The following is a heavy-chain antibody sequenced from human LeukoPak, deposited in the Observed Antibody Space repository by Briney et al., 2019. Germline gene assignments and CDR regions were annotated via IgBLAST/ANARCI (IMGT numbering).Heavy chain of an antibody. J-gene: IGHJ4*02. CDR2: ISGSGGST. Sequence: GGSLRLSCAASGFTFSNAWMSWVRQAPGKGLEWVSAISGSGGSTYYADSVKGRFTISRDNSKNTLYLQMNSLRAEDTAVYYCAKDQGIVVVITTDLDYWGQGTLVTVSS. CDR1: GFTFSNAW. D-gene: IGHD3-22*01. V-gene: IGHV3-23*01. CDR3: AKDQGIVVVITTDLDY.